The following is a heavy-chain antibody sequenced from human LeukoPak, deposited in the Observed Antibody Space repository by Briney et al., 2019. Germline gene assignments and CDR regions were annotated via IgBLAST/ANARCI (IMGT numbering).Heavy chain of an antibody. J-gene: IGHJ4*02. Sequence: SETLSLTCTVSGGSISSSSYYWGWIRQPPGKGLEWIGSIYYSGSTYYNPSLKSRVTISVDTSKNQFSLKLSSVTAADTAVYYCARDIPTLAGGGEFDYWGQGTLVTVSS. CDR3: ARDIPTLAGGGEFDY. CDR2: IYYSGST. CDR1: GGSISSSSYY. V-gene: IGHV4-39*07. D-gene: IGHD2-8*02.